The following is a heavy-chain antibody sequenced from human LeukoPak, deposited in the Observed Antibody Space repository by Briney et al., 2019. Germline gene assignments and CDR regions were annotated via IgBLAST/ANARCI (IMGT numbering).Heavy chain of an antibody. V-gene: IGHV1-69*05. Sequence: ASVKVSCKASGGTFSGYAISWVRQAPGQGLEWMGGIIPIFGTANYAQKFQGRVTITTDESTSTAYMELSSLRSEDTAVYYCANGYCSSTSCYPFSPWGQGTLVTVSS. D-gene: IGHD2-2*03. CDR3: ANGYCSSTSCYPFSP. CDR2: IIPIFGTA. CDR1: GGTFSGYA. J-gene: IGHJ5*02.